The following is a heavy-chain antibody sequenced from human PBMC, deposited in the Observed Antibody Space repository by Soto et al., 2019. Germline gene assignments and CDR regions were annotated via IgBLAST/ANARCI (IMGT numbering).Heavy chain of an antibody. CDR3: ARGSMGGWKMVDY. CDR1: GGSFSGYY. D-gene: IGHD1-1*01. J-gene: IGHJ4*02. CDR2: INHSGST. V-gene: IGHV4-34*01. Sequence: QVQLQQWGAGLLNPSETLSLTCAVYGGSFSGYYWSWIRQPPGKGLEWIGEINHSGSTNYNPSLKGRVPISVDTSRNQFSLKLSSVAAADTAVYYGARGSMGGWKMVDYWGQGTLVTVSS.